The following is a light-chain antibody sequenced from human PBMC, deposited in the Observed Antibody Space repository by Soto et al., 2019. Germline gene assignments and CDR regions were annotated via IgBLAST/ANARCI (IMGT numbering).Light chain of an antibody. CDR2: GAS. CDR1: QSVRTK. Sequence: EMVMTQSPATLSVSLGERATLSCRASQSVRTKLAWYQQKPGQAPRLLIYGASTRATDIPARVSGGGSGTEFSLTISCLKSEDFAVYYCQQHDQGWTFGQGTKVEIK. J-gene: IGKJ1*01. V-gene: IGKV3-15*01. CDR3: QQHDQGWT.